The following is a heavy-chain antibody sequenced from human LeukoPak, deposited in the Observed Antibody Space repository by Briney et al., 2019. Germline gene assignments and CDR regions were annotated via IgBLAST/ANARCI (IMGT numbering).Heavy chain of an antibody. J-gene: IGHJ4*02. CDR3: ARGTTDAY. CDR1: GGTLSSYA. V-gene: IGHV1-46*01. Sequence: ASVKVSCKASGGTLSSYAISWVRQAPGQGLEWMGVINPSGGSTRYAQKFQGRVTMTGDPSTRTVYMELSSLTSDDTAVYYCARGTTDAYWGQGTPVTVSS. D-gene: IGHD1-1*01. CDR2: INPSGGST.